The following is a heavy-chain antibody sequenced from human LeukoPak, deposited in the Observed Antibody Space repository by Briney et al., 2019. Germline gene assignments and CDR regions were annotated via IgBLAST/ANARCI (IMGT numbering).Heavy chain of an antibody. D-gene: IGHD3-22*01. CDR3: ATDFYDST. Sequence: GGSLRLSCATSGFTFSNAWMNWVRQAPGKGLEWVGRIRSNSDGGTIDYAAPVKGRFTLSRDDSKTTLYLQMNSLQTEDTAVYYRATDFYDSTWGQGTLVTVSS. V-gene: IGHV3-15*07. CDR1: GFTFSNAW. CDR2: IRSNSDGGTI. J-gene: IGHJ5*02.